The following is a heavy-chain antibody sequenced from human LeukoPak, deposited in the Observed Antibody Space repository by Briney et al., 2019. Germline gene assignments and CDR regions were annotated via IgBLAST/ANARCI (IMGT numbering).Heavy chain of an antibody. CDR1: GGSISSYY. CDR2: IYYSGST. J-gene: IGHJ4*02. V-gene: IGHV4-59*01. D-gene: IGHD6-19*01. Sequence: PSETLSLTCTVSGGSISSYYWSWIRQPPGKGLEWIGYIYYSGSTKYNPSLKSRATISVETSKNQFSLKLSSVTAADTAVYYCATASSGLDYWSQGTLVTVSS. CDR3: ATASSGLDY.